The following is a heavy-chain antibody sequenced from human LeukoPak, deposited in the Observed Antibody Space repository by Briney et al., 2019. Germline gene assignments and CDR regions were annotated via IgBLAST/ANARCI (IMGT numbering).Heavy chain of an antibody. CDR2: ISGSGGST. D-gene: IGHD2-21*02. Sequence: GGSLRLSCAASGFTFSSYAMSWVRQAPGKGLEWVSAISGSGGSTYYADSVKGPFTISRDNSKNTLYLQMNSLRAEDTAVYYCAKDYPRGDCYDCKGDAFDIWGQGTMVTVSS. J-gene: IGHJ3*02. CDR3: AKDYPRGDCYDCKGDAFDI. CDR1: GFTFSSYA. V-gene: IGHV3-23*01.